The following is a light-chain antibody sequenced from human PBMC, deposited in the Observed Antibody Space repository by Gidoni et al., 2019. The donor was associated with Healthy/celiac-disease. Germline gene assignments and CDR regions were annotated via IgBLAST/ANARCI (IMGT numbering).Light chain of an antibody. J-gene: IGKJ4*01. CDR3: QQLNSYPLT. CDR2: AAS. Sequence: IQLTPSPSSLSASVGDRVTIPCRASQGISSYLAWYQQKPGKAPKLLIYAASTLQSGVPSRFSGSGSGTDFTLTISSLQPEDFATYYCQQLNSYPLTFGGGTKVEIK. CDR1: QGISSY. V-gene: IGKV1-9*01.